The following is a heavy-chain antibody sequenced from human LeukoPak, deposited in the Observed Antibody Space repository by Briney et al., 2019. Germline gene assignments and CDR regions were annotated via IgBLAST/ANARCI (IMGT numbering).Heavy chain of an antibody. D-gene: IGHD3-16*01. V-gene: IGHV4-61*09. CDR1: GASVSSGSYY. CDR2: IYTSGST. CDR3: ARQTYGATDV. J-gene: IGHJ6*04. Sequence: SQTLSLTCTVSGASVSSGSYYWSWVRQPAGKGLDCIGHIYTSGSTNYNPSLKGRVTISLDPSKNQFSLKLSSVTAADTAVHYCARQTYGATDVWGKGTTVTVSS.